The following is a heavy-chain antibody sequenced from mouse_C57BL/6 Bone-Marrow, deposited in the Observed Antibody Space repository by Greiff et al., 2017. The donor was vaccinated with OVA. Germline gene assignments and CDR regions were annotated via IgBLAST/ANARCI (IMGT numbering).Heavy chain of an antibody. Sequence: QVQLQQPGAELVKPGASVKLSCKASGYPFTSYWMHWVEQRPGRGLEWIGRVGPNSGGTKYNEKFKSQATLTVDKPSSTAYMQLSSLTSEDSAVYYCARSLRLWYFDVWGTGTTVTVSS. CDR3: ARSLRLWYFDV. V-gene: IGHV1-72*01. J-gene: IGHJ1*03. D-gene: IGHD2-12*01. CDR2: VGPNSGGT. CDR1: GYPFTSYW.